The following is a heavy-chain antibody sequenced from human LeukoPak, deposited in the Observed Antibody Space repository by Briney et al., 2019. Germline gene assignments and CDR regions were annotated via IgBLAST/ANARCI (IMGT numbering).Heavy chain of an antibody. CDR2: ISGSGGST. V-gene: IGHV3-23*01. CDR3: ARYGGNAHFDY. Sequence: GGSLRLSCAASGFTFSSYAMSWVRQAPGKGLEWVSAISGSGGSTYYADSVKGRFTISRDSAKNSLYLQMNSLRAEDTAVYYCARYGGNAHFDYWGQGTLVTVSS. D-gene: IGHD4-23*01. CDR1: GFTFSSYA. J-gene: IGHJ4*02.